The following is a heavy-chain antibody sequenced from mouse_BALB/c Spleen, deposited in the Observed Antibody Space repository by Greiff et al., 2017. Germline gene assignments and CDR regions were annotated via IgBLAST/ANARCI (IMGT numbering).Heavy chain of an antibody. CDR2: INPSNGRT. J-gene: IGHJ3*01. CDR3: ARLGNYFAY. Sequence: QVQLKQPGAELVKPGASVKLSCKASGYTFTSYWMHWVKQRPGQGLEWIGEINPSNGRTNYNEKFKSKATLTVDKSSSTAYMQLSSLTSEDSAVYYCARLGNYFAYWGQGTLVTVSA. CDR1: GYTFTSYW. D-gene: IGHD2-1*01. V-gene: IGHV1S81*02.